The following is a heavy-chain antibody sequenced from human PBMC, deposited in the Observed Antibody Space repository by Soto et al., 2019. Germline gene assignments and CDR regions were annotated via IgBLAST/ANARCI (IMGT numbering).Heavy chain of an antibody. CDR1: GGTFSSYA. D-gene: IGHD6-19*01. CDR2: IIPIFGTA. Sequence: QVQLVQSGAEVKKPGSSVKVSCKASGGTFSSYAISWVRQAPGQGLEWMGGIIPIFGTANYAQKFQCRVTITADESTSTAYVELSSLRSEDTAVYYCASWGGGGSGWSRGLYYYGMDVWGQGTTVTVSS. CDR3: ASWGGGGSGWSRGLYYYGMDV. J-gene: IGHJ6*02. V-gene: IGHV1-69*01.